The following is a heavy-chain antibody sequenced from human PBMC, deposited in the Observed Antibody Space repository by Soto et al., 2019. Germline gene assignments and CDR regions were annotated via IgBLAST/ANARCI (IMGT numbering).Heavy chain of an antibody. CDR1: GGSISSGGSS. V-gene: IGHV4-30-2*01. D-gene: IGHD6-19*01. Sequence: PSETLSLTCAVSGGSISSGGSSWSWIRQPPGKVLEWIGYIYHSGSTYYNPSLKSRVTISVDRSKNQFSLKLTSVTAADTAVYYCVRAGDSSGIVALGYWGQRTLVTVSS. CDR2: IYHSGST. J-gene: IGHJ4*02. CDR3: VRAGDSSGIVALGY.